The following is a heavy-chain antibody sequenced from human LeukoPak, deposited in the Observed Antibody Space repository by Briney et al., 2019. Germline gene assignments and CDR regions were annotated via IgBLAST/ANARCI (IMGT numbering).Heavy chain of an antibody. CDR2: RNPNSDNT. V-gene: IGHV1-8*01. J-gene: IGHJ6*03. Sequence: ASVKVSCQASGYTLTSYDINWVRPATGQGREWIGWRNPNSDNTTHTHNLPGRGTMTRNTSIRTAYMQPSSLRSDDTGVSDLARGKYGLNITPSYYMDGWGKRTTVTASS. CDR1: GYTLTSYD. D-gene: IGHD3-10*01. CDR3: ARGKYGLNITPSYYMDG.